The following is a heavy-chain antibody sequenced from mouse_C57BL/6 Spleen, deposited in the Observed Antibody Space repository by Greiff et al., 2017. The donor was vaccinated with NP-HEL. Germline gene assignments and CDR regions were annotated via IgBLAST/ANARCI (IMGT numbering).Heavy chain of an antibody. D-gene: IGHD2-4*01. CDR2: IHPNSGST. J-gene: IGHJ3*01. V-gene: IGHV1-64*01. Sequence: QVQLQQPGAELVKPGASVKLSCKASGYTFTSYWMHWVKQRPGQGLEWIGMIHPNSGSTNYNEKFKSKATLTVDKSSSTAYMQLSSLTSEDSAVYYCARGSYYDYRFAYWGQGTLVTVSA. CDR1: GYTFTSYW. CDR3: ARGSYYDYRFAY.